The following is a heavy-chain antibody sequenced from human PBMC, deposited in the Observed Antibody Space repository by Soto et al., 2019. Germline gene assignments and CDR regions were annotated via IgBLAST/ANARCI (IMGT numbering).Heavy chain of an antibody. CDR3: ATNYSRRSTHLDY. CDR2: FIPMVGMS. CDR1: RGTFSYNT. D-gene: IGHD1-26*01. V-gene: IGHV1-69*02. Sequence: VLLVQSGAEVKKPGDSVKVSCTASRGTFSYNTISWVQQAPGQGLDLIGRFIPMVGMSSYAQKCQGRLTITADKSTIAVYMVLNSLRPEDTAMYYCATNYSRRSTHLDYWGQRT. J-gene: IGHJ4*02.